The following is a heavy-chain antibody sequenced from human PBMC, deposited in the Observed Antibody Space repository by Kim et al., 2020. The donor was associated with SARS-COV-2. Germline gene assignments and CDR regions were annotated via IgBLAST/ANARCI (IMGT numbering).Heavy chain of an antibody. CDR2: IYYSGST. CDR3: ARAPITMIVVVQAFDI. Sequence: SETLSLTCTVSGGSISRGGYYWSWIRQHPGKGLEWFGYIYYSGSTYYNPSLKSRVTISVDTSKNQFSLKLSSVTAADTAVYYCARAPITMIVVVQAFDIWGQGTMVTVSS. D-gene: IGHD3-22*01. V-gene: IGHV4-31*03. CDR1: GGSISRGGYY. J-gene: IGHJ3*02.